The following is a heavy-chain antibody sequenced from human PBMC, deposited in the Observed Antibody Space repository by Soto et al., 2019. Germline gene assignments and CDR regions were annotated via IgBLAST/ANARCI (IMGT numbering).Heavy chain of an antibody. CDR3: ARSRVRGGYYFDY. CDR1: GNTVPNYA. CDR2: INTDNGNT. D-gene: IGHD3-16*01. V-gene: IGHV1-3*04. J-gene: IGHJ4*02. Sequence: AASVKVSCKASGNTVPNYAIHWVRQAPGQSLEWMGWINTDNGNTYYSQKMQARVTITRDTSASTAYMELSRLRSEDTAVYYCARSRVRGGYYFDYWGQGALVTVSS.